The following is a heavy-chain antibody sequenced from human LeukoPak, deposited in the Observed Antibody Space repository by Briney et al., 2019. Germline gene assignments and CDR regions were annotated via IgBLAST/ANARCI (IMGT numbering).Heavy chain of an antibody. CDR2: ISPSGGST. CDR1: GYTFTSNY. J-gene: IGHJ4*02. D-gene: IGHD6-19*01. Sequence: ASVKVSCKAFGYTFTSNYMHWVRQAPGQGPEWMGVISPSGGSTTYAQKFQGRVTLTRDMSTSTDYLELSSLRSEDTAVYYCARDSRYSSGQENDYWGQGTLVTVSS. CDR3: ARDSRYSSGQENDY. V-gene: IGHV1-46*01.